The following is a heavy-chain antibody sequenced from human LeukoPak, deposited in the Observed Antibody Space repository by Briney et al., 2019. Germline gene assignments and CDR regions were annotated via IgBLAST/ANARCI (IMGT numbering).Heavy chain of an antibody. Sequence: GGSLRLSCAASGFTFTNYGMHWVRQAPGKGLVWVSRINSDGSIKSHADSVKGRFTISRDNAKNTVYLQMNSLRAEDTAVYYCAREGIGLWGQGTLVTVSS. CDR2: INSDGSIK. CDR1: GFTFTNYG. J-gene: IGHJ4*02. V-gene: IGHV3-74*01. D-gene: IGHD6-13*01. CDR3: AREGIGL.